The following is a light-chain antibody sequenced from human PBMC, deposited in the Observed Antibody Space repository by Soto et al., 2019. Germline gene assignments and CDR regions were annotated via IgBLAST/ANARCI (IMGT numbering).Light chain of an antibody. Sequence: QLVLTQSPSASASLGASVKLTCTLSRGHSGYAITWHQQQPEKGPRFLMKLNSDGTHRKGDGIPDRFSGSSSGAERYLTISRLQSEDEGDYYCQTWGTGIRVFGGGTKVTVL. CDR1: RGHSGYA. V-gene: IGLV4-69*01. J-gene: IGLJ2*01. CDR2: LNSDGTH. CDR3: QTWGTGIRV.